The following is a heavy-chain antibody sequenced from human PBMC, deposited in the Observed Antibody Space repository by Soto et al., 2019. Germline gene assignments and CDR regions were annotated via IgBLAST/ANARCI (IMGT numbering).Heavy chain of an antibody. CDR1: GFKFSDYW. V-gene: IGHV3-7*03. CDR3: ARDGLLFSGPYRPSRFDY. D-gene: IGHD3-16*02. J-gene: IGHJ4*02. CDR2: IKHDTSEA. Sequence: LRLSCAASGFKFSDYWMSWVRQAPGKGLEWVGNIKHDTSEAHYADSVKGRFTITRDNIKNFLFLQMNGLRSDDTASYYCARDGLLFSGPYRPSRFDYWGLGTLVTVSS.